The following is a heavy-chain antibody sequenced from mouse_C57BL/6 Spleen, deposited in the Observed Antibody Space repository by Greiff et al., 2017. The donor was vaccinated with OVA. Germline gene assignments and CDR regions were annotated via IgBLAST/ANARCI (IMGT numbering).Heavy chain of an antibody. J-gene: IGHJ2*01. Sequence: QVHVKQPGAELVKPGASVKLSCKASGSTFTSYWMQWVNQRPGQGLEWIGEIDPSDSYTNYNQKLKGKATLTVDTSSSTAYMQLSSLTSEDSAVYYCARGGFITTAIDYWGKGTTLTVSS. CDR3: ARGGFITTAIDY. D-gene: IGHD1-1*01. CDR2: IDPSDSYT. V-gene: IGHV1-50*01. CDR1: GSTFTSYW.